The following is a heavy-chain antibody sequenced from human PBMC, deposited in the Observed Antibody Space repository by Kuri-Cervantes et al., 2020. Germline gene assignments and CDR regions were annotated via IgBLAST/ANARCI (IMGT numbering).Heavy chain of an antibody. J-gene: IGHJ4*02. CDR2: ISWSSGSI. CDR1: GFTFDDYA. V-gene: IGHV3-9*01. D-gene: IGHD3-10*01. CDR3: AKAHRRKSFGEFDY. Sequence: LSLTCAASGFTFDDYAMHWVRQAPGKGLEWVSGISWSSGSIGYADSVKGRFTISRDNSKNTLYLQMNSLRAEDTAVYYCAKAHRRKSFGEFDYWGQGTLVTVSS.